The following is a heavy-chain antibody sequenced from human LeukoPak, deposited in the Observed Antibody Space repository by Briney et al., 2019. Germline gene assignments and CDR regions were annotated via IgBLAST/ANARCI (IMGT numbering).Heavy chain of an antibody. Sequence: GSLRLSCAASGFTFSNAWMNWVRQAPGKGLEWVGRIKSKTDGGTTDYAAPVKGRFTISRDDSKNTLYLQMNSLKTEDTAVYYCTTGDIVGATSPFDYWGQGTQVTVSS. CDR2: IKSKTDGGTT. V-gene: IGHV3-15*07. CDR1: GFTFSNAW. D-gene: IGHD1-26*01. J-gene: IGHJ4*02. CDR3: TTGDIVGATSPFDY.